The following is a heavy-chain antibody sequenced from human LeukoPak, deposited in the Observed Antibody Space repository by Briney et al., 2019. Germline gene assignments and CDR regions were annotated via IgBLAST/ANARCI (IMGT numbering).Heavy chain of an antibody. V-gene: IGHV1-18*01. CDR2: ISAYNGNT. Sequence: ASVKVSCKASGDTFSNYAISWVRQAPGHGLEGMGWISAYNGNTNYAQKFQGRVTMTTDTSTSTAYMELRSLRSDDTAVYCCARGPCGGDCYWVDYWGQGTLVTVSS. CDR1: GDTFSNYA. CDR3: ARGPCGGDCYWVDY. J-gene: IGHJ4*02. D-gene: IGHD2-21*01.